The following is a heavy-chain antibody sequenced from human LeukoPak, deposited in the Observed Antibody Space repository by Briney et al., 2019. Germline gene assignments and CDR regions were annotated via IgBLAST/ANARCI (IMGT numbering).Heavy chain of an antibody. CDR2: IYYSGST. J-gene: IGHJ4*02. CDR1: GGSISSYY. V-gene: IGHV4-59*04. CDR3: ARLVLGSWDY. Sequence: SETLSLTCTVSGGSISSYYWSWIRQPPGKGLEWIGYIYYSGSTYYNPSLKSRVTISVDTSKNQFSLKLSSVTAADTAVYYCARLVLGSWDYWGQGTLVTVSS. D-gene: IGHD2-15*01.